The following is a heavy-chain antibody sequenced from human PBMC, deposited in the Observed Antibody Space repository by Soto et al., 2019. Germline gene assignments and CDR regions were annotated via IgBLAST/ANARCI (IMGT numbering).Heavy chain of an antibody. CDR2: INHSGST. V-gene: IGHV4-34*01. CDR3: ARSYGGSWYMTLDY. J-gene: IGHJ4*02. CDR1: GESFSGYY. D-gene: IGHD6-13*01. Sequence: QVQLQQWGAGLLKPSETLSLTCAVYGESFSGYYWSWIRQPPGKGLAWIGEINHSGSTNYNPPLKSLVTISVDTSKNQFSLKLSSVTAADTAVYYCARSYGGSWYMTLDYWGQGTLVTVSS.